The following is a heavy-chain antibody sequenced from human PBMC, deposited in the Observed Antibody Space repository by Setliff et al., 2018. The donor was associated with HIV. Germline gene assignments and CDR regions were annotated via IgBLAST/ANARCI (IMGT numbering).Heavy chain of an antibody. V-gene: IGHV4-59*08. Sequence: SETLSLTCTVSGGSISNYYWSWVRQPPGKGLEWIGYIYSSGSTNYNPSFKSRVTISVDTSKSQFSLKLSSVTASDTCVYFCSRHGTYYHLFDYWGHGTPVTVSS. D-gene: IGHD3-10*01. CDR3: SRHGTYYHLFDY. CDR1: GGSISNYY. CDR2: IYSSGST. J-gene: IGHJ4*01.